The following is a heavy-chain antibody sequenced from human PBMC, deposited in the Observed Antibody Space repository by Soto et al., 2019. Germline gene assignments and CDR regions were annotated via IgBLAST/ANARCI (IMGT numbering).Heavy chain of an antibody. CDR1: GASISSSRSY. J-gene: IGHJ4*02. CDR2: FHYTGGT. V-gene: IGHV4-39*01. D-gene: IGHD3-3*01. Sequence: SETLSLTCTVSGASISSSRSYWGWVRQPPGKGLEWIVSFHYTGGTYSTYYNPSLKSRVTISVDTSKSQFSLNLRSVTAADTAVYYCASPRQGNYDFLSGYYALDYWGQGTLVTVSS. CDR3: ASPRQGNYDFLSGYYALDY.